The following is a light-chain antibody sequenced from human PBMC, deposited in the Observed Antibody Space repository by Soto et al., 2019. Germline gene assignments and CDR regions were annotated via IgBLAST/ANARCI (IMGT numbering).Light chain of an antibody. CDR3: QQHNQWPIT. CDR1: QSAGNF. CDR2: YIS. J-gene: IGKJ5*01. V-gene: IGKV3D-15*01. Sequence: EIVMTQSPATLSVSPGETASLSCRASQSAGNFLAWYQQNPGQAPRLLIYYISTRATGIPARLSGSGSGTEFTLTINSLQSEDSAVYYCQQHNQWPITFGQGTRLEI.